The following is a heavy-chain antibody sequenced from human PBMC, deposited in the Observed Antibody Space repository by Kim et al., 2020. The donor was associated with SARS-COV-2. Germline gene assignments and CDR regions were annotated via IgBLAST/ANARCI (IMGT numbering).Heavy chain of an antibody. V-gene: IGHV3-48*02. D-gene: IGHD6-6*01. CDR3: ARDDERDSSSSFYYYYGMDV. CDR2: ISSSSSTI. CDR1: GFTFSSYS. J-gene: IGHJ6*02. Sequence: GGSLRLSCAASGFTFSSYSMNWVRQAPGKGLEWVSYISSSSSTIYYADSVKGRFTISRDNAKNSLYLQMNSLRDEDTAVYYCARDDERDSSSSFYYYYGMDVWGQGTTVTVSS.